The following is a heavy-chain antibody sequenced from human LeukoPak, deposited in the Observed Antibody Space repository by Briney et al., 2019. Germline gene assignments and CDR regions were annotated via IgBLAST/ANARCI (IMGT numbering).Heavy chain of an antibody. D-gene: IGHD2-21*02. CDR1: GFTFSSYA. CDR3: AKGTRWRGDDLCDY. J-gene: IGHJ4*02. Sequence: GGSLRLSCAASGFTFSSYAMSWVRQAPGKGLGWVSVISGSGVSTYYADSVKGRFTISRDNSKNTLYLQMNSLRAEDTAVYYCAKGTRWRGDDLCDYWGQGTLVTVSS. V-gene: IGHV3-23*01. CDR2: ISGSGVST.